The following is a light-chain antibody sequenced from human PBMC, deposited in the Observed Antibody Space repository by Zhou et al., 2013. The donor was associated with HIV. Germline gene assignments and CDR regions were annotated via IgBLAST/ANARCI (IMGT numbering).Light chain of an antibody. J-gene: IGKJ4*01. CDR3: QHTFTTPIT. V-gene: IGKV1-39*01. CDR1: QTIDNY. CDR2: GAS. Sequence: DIQMTQSPTSLSASVGDRVTITCRPSQTIDNYLNWYQQKPGKAPNLLIYGASILQSGVPSRFSGSGSGTEFTLTISSLQPEDFATYSCQHTFTTPITFGGGTKVEIK.